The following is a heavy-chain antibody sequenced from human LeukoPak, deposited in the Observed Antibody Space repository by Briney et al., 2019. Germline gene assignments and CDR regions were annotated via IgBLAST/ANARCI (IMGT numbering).Heavy chain of an antibody. CDR1: GGTFSSYA. D-gene: IGHD3-22*01. CDR3: AKVGDSSGYYLDY. J-gene: IGHJ4*02. CDR2: IIPILGIA. Sequence: SVKVSCKASGGTFSSYAISWVRQAPGQGLEWMGRIIPILGIANYAQKFQGRVTITADKSTSSAYMELSSLRSEDTAVYYCAKVGDSSGYYLDYWGQGTLVTVSS. V-gene: IGHV1-69*04.